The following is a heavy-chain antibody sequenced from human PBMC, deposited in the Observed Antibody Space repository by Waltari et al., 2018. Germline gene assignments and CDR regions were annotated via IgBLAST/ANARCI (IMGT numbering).Heavy chain of an antibody. CDR1: GGSISSRN. CDR3: AKSSVVVVAADY. Sequence: VQLQESGPGLVKPSGTLSLTCAVSGGSISSRNWWSWVRQPPGKGLEWVSAISGSGGSKYYADSVKGRFTISRDNSKNTLYLQMNSLRAEDTAVDYCAKSSVVVVAADYWGQGTLVTVSS. J-gene: IGHJ4*02. CDR2: ISGSGGSK. V-gene: IGHV3-23*01. D-gene: IGHD2-15*01.